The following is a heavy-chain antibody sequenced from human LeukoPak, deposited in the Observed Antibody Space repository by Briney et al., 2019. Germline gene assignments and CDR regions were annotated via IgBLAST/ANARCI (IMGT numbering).Heavy chain of an antibody. J-gene: IGHJ3*02. CDR1: GFTFSSYW. CDR2: INSDGSST. V-gene: IGHV3-74*01. Sequence: PGGSLRLSCAASGFTFSSYWMHWVCQAPGKGLVWVSRINSDGSSTSYADSVKGRFTISRDNAKNTLYLQMNSLRAEDTAVYYCARATVTAIHVAFDIWGQGTMVTVSS. D-gene: IGHD2-21*02. CDR3: ARATVTAIHVAFDI.